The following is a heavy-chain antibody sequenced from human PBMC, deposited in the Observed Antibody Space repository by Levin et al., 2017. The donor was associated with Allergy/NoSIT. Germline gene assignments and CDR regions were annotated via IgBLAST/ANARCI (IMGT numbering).Heavy chain of an antibody. CDR1: GFTFDDYA. Sequence: TGGSLRLSCAASGFTFDDYAMHWVRQAPGKGLEWVSGISWNSGSIGYADSVKGRFTISRDNAKNSLYLQMNSLRAEDTALYYCAKALASGGYYYYGMDVWGQGTTVTVSS. V-gene: IGHV3-9*01. CDR2: ISWNSGSI. CDR3: AKALASGGYYYYGMDV. J-gene: IGHJ6*02.